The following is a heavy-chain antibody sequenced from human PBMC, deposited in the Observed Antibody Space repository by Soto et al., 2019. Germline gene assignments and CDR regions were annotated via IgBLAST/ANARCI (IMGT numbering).Heavy chain of an antibody. Sequence: SETLSLTCSVNGDSINSGSVYWNWIRQPPGKGLEWIGEINHTGGTHYNPSLKSRVTMSVDTSKNQFSLRLSSVTAADTAIYYCATRITVFGLLIPPFDPWDQGTQVTVSS. D-gene: IGHD3-3*01. CDR3: ATRITVFGLLIPPFDP. J-gene: IGHJ5*02. CDR1: GDSINSGSVY. V-gene: IGHV4-34*01. CDR2: INHTGGT.